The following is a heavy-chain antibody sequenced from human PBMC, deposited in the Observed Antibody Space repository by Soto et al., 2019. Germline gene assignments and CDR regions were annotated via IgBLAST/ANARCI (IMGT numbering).Heavy chain of an antibody. CDR1: GFSFSSYG. CDR3: AREYSXSGNWFDP. Sequence: PGGSLRLSCAASGFSFSSYGMHWVRQAPGKGLEWVAVIWYDGSNKYYADSVKGLFTISRDNSKNTLYLQMNSLRAEDTAVYYCAREYSXSGNWFDPWXQGT. J-gene: IGHJ5*02. CDR2: IWYDGSNK. V-gene: IGHV3-33*01. D-gene: IGHD6-6*01.